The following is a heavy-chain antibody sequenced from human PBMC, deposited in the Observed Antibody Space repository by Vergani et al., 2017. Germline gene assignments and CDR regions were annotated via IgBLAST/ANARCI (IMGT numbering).Heavy chain of an antibody. Sequence: QVQLVQSGAEVKKPGASVKVSCKAFGYTFTSYTMHWVRQAPGQRLDWMGWSNAGNGNTKYSQEFQGRVTITRDTSASTAYMELSSLRSEDTAGYYCARANSAGTTGNGMDVWGQGTTVTVSS. CDR2: SNAGNGNT. CDR1: GYTFTSYT. CDR3: ARANSAGTTGNGMDV. J-gene: IGHJ6*02. D-gene: IGHD4-17*01. V-gene: IGHV1-3*02.